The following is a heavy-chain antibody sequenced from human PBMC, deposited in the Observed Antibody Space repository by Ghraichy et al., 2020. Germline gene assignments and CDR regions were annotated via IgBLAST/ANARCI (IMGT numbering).Heavy chain of an antibody. D-gene: IGHD3-22*01. Sequence: GGSLRLSCAASGFTFSSYSMNWVRQAPGKGLEWVSYISSSSSTIYYADSVKGRFTISRDNAKNSLYLQMNSLRDEDTAVYYCARVDPYYYDTSAAFDIWGQGTMVTVSS. V-gene: IGHV3-48*02. J-gene: IGHJ3*02. CDR2: ISSSSSTI. CDR1: GFTFSSYS. CDR3: ARVDPYYYDTSAAFDI.